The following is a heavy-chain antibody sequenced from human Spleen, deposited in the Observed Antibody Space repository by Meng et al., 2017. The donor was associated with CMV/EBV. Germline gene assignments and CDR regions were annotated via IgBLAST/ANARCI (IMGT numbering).Heavy chain of an antibody. Sequence: GESLKISCSASGFTFSTYYMTWVRQAPGKGLECVALINADGGAKYYADSVKGRFTISRDNAKNSLYLQMSSLRADDTAVYYCARDLHWGCLDPWGQGTLVTVSS. D-gene: IGHD3-16*01. V-gene: IGHV3-7*01. CDR1: GFTFSTYY. CDR2: INADGGAK. J-gene: IGHJ5*02. CDR3: ARDLHWGCLDP.